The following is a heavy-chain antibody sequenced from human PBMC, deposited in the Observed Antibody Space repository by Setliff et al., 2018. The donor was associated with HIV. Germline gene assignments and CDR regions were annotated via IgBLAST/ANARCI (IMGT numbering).Heavy chain of an antibody. D-gene: IGHD3-9*01. CDR1: GYTFTTYY. Sequence: ASVKVSCKASGYTFTTYYMHWVRQAPGQGLEWMGIINPSGGSTSYAQKFQGRVTMTTDGSTTTAYMELSSLRSEDTALYYCAGSILTGYYTFGADYWGQGTLVTVSS. CDR3: AGSILTGYYTFGADY. J-gene: IGHJ4*02. CDR2: INPSGGST. V-gene: IGHV1-46*01.